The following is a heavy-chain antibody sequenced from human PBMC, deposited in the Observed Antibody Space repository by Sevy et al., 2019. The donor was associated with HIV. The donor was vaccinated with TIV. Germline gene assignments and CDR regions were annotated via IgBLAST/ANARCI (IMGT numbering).Heavy chain of an antibody. Sequence: SETLSLTCTVSGGSISSGTYYWNWIRQPAGKGLEWIGRIYTSGSSDYSPSLKSRVTMSIDTSKNQFSLKLSSLTAADTAVYYCARATPGVTSTSGAFDPWGQGTWSPSPQ. CDR3: ARATPGVTSTSGAFDP. D-gene: IGHD7-27*01. V-gene: IGHV4-61*02. CDR1: GGSISSGTYY. J-gene: IGHJ5*02. CDR2: IYTSGSS.